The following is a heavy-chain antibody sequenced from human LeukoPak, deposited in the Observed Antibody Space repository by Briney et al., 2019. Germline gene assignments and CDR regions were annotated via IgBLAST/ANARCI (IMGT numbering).Heavy chain of an antibody. J-gene: IGHJ1*01. CDR3: ARLTVVPAAIGA. V-gene: IGHV4-30-4*08. CDR1: GGSISSGDYY. D-gene: IGHD2-2*02. Sequence: PSETLSLTCTVSGGSISSGDYYWSWIRQPPGKGLEWIGYIYYSGSTYYNPSLKSRVTISVDTSKNQFSLELSSVTAADTAVYYCARLTVVPAAIGAWGQGTLVTVSS. CDR2: IYYSGST.